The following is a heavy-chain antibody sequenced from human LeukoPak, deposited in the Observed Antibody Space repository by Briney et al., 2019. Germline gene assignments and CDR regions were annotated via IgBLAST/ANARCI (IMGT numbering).Heavy chain of an antibody. CDR3: ARDEGSGGYSGLD. V-gene: IGHV3-21*01. D-gene: IGHD6-19*01. CDR2: ISSSSSYI. Sequence: GGSLRLSCAASGFTFSSYSMNWVRQAPGKGLEWVSSISSSSSYIYYADSVKGRFAISRDNAKNSLYLQMNSLRAEDTAVYYCARDEGSGGYSGLDWGQGTLVTVSS. CDR1: GFTFSSYS. J-gene: IGHJ4*02.